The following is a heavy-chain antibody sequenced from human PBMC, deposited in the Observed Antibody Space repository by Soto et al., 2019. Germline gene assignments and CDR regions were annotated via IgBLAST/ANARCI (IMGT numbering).Heavy chain of an antibody. CDR1: GFTFSSYG. CDR2: IWYDGSNK. J-gene: IGHJ4*02. D-gene: IGHD4-17*01. V-gene: IGHV3-33*01. CDR3: ARDFRSYGDYGHFDY. Sequence: GGSLRLSCAASGFTFSSYGMHWVRQAPGKGLEWVAVIWYDGSNKYYADSVKGRFTISRDNSKNTLYLQMNSLRAEDTAVYYCARDFRSYGDYGHFDYWGQGALVTVSS.